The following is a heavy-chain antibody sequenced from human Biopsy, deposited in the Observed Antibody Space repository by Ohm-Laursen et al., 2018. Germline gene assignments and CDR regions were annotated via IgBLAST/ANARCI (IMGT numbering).Heavy chain of an antibody. CDR2: VNPNSGAT. CDR1: GYTFTDYS. CDR3: ARDRMVTIITLVRVDTFDI. Sequence: ASVKVFCKASGYTFTDYSLHWVRQAPGQGLEWMGWVNPNSGATNYAQKFQGRVTMTSDTSISTAYIELRRLISDDTAVYFCARDRMVTIITLVRVDTFDIWGQGTLVSVSS. J-gene: IGHJ3*02. V-gene: IGHV1-2*02. D-gene: IGHD3-10*01.